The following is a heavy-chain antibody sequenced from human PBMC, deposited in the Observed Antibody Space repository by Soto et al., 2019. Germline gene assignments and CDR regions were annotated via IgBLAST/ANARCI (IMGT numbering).Heavy chain of an antibody. CDR1: GFTFSSYS. CDR3: AYIPPPRGGSTVTISHYYYYYGMDV. CDR2: ISSSSSYI. Sequence: GGSLRLSCAASGFTFSSYSMNWVRQAPGKGLEWVSSISSSSSYIYYADSVKGRFTISRDNAKNSLYLQMNGLRAEDTAVYYCAYIPPPRGGSTVTISHYYYYYGMDVWGQGTTVTVSS. J-gene: IGHJ6*02. V-gene: IGHV3-21*01. D-gene: IGHD4-17*01.